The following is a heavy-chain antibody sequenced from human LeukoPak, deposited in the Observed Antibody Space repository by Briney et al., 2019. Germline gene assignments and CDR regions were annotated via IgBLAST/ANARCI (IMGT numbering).Heavy chain of an antibody. J-gene: IGHJ4*02. V-gene: IGHV3-30*18. D-gene: IGHD3-10*01. CDR2: ISYDGRKT. Sequence: GGSLRLSCEASGFTFTTYGMHWVRQAPGKGLEWVAFISYDGRKTYFGDSVKGRCTISRDNSENTLYLEMHSLRSGDTAVYYCAKGLRWVGKYYHNHFDYWGQGTLVTVSS. CDR1: GFTFTTYG. CDR3: AKGLRWVGKYYHNHFDY.